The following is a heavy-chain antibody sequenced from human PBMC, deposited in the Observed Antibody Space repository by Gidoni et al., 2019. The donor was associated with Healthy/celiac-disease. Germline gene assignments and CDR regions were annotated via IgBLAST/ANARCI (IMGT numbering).Heavy chain of an antibody. CDR1: GGSISSGGYS. J-gene: IGHJ4*02. CDR3: ARAQNWNDDSYFDY. Sequence: QLQLQESGSGLVKPSQTLSLTCAVSGGSISSGGYSWSWIRQPPGKGLEWIGYIYHSGSTYYNPSLKSRVTISVDRSKNQFSLKLSSVTAADTAVYYCARAQNWNDDSYFDYWGQGTLVTVSS. D-gene: IGHD1-1*01. CDR2: IYHSGST. V-gene: IGHV4-30-2*01.